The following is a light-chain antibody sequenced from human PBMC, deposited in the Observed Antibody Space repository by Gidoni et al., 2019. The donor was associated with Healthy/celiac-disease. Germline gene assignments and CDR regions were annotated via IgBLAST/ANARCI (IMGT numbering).Light chain of an antibody. CDR3: CSYAA. CDR1: SSDVWSYNL. Sequence: QSALTQPASVLGSPGQSITISCTGTSSDVWSYNLVSWYQPHQGKAPQLMLYEVSTRPSGVSNRFSGSKSGNTASLTISGLQAEDEADYYCCSYAAFGTGTKVTVL. CDR2: EVS. V-gene: IGLV2-23*02. J-gene: IGLJ1*01.